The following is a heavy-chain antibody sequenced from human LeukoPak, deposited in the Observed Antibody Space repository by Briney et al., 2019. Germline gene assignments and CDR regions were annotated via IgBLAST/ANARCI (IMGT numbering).Heavy chain of an antibody. CDR3: ARGGEYSRSSSTY. CDR2: INPNSGGT. V-gene: IGHV1-2*02. Sequence: ASVKVSCKASGYTFTGYYMHWVRHAPGQGLEWMGWINPNSGGTNYAQKFQGRVTVTRDTSISTAYMELSTLRSDDTAVYYCARGGEYSRSSSTYWGQGTLVTVSS. J-gene: IGHJ4*02. CDR1: GYTFTGYY. D-gene: IGHD6-6*01.